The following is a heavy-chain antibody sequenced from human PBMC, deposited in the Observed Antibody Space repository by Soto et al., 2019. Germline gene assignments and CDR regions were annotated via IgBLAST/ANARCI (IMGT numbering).Heavy chain of an antibody. CDR1: GYNFTSHA. CDR3: ATGNTTCNFAS. V-gene: IGHV1-8*01. D-gene: IGHD2-2*01. Sequence: ASVKVSCKASGYNFTSHALNWMRQATGRGLEWMGWMNPKTGTTFYAPKFRDRVTMTRDTSATTAYMDLTSLRSDDTAVYFCATGNTTCNFASWGQGTVVTVSS. CDR2: MNPKTGTT. J-gene: IGHJ4*02.